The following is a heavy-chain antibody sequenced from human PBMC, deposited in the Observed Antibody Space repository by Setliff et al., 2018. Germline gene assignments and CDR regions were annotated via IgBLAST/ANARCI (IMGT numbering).Heavy chain of an antibody. J-gene: IGHJ3*02. V-gene: IGHV3-33*01. Sequence: GGSLRLSCGVSGFIFNTYGMHWVRQAPGKGLEWVAFTWYDGINNYYADSVKGRFTISRDNSKNTLYLQMKSLIVDDTAVYYCVGDPPQSGYAFAIWGQGTMVTVSS. CDR1: GFIFNTYG. CDR2: TWYDGINN. D-gene: IGHD7-27*01. CDR3: VGDPPQSGYAFAI.